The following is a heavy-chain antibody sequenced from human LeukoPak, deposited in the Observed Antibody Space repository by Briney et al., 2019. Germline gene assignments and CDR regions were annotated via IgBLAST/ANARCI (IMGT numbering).Heavy chain of an antibody. J-gene: IGHJ5*02. CDR3: ARDGEDIVVVPAAHDVWFDP. CDR1: GYTFTSYG. V-gene: IGHV1-18*01. Sequence: ASVKVSCKASGYTFTSYGISRVRQAPGQGLEWMGWISAYNGNTNYAQKLQGRVTMTTDTSTSTAYMELRSLRSDDTAVYYCARDGEDIVVVPAAHDVWFDPWGQGTLVTVSS. D-gene: IGHD2-2*01. CDR2: ISAYNGNT.